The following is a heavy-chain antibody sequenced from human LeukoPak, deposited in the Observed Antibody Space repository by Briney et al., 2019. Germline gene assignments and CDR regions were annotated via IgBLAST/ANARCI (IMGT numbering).Heavy chain of an antibody. CDR1: AGSISSFY. CDR2: IYDNGKT. D-gene: IGHD5-12*01. CDR3: ARAGERGHNGYDDAFDI. J-gene: IGHJ3*02. V-gene: IGHV4-59*01. Sequence: SVTLSLTSTVSAGSISSFYWSRNRQPHGMELEWIGNIYDNGKTNYNSSLKSRVTISVDTSKNQFSLKLSSVTAADTAIYYCARAGERGHNGYDDAFDIWGQGTMVTVSS.